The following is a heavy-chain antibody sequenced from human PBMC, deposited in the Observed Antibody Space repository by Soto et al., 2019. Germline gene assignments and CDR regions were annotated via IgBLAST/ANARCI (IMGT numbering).Heavy chain of an antibody. CDR1: GGTFSSYA. CDR2: IIPIFGTA. CDR3: AREWGPENSILYYYYGMAV. J-gene: IGHJ6*04. D-gene: IGHD3-16*01. V-gene: IGHV1-69*06. Sequence: ASVKVSCKASGGTFSSYAISWVRQAPGQGLEWMGGIIPIFGTANYAQKFQGRVTITADKSTSTAYMELSSLGSEDTAVYYCAREWGPENSILYYYYGMAVWGKGTTVTVSS.